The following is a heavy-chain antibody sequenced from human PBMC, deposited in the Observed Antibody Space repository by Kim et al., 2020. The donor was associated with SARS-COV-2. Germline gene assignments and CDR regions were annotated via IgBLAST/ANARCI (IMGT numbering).Heavy chain of an antibody. J-gene: IGHJ5*02. Sequence: QKFQGGVTMTRNTSISTAYMELSSLRSEDTAVYYCARADSSGWYGGWFDPWGQGTLVTVSS. V-gene: IGHV1-8*01. D-gene: IGHD6-19*01. CDR3: ARADSSGWYGGWFDP.